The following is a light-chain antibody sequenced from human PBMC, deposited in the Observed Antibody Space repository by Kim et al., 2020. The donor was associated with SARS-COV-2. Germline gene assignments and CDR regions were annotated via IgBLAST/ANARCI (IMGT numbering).Light chain of an antibody. J-gene: IGKJ1*01. CDR2: SAS. CDR1: QSVSSN. Sequence: EIVMTQSPATLSVSPGERATLSCRASQSVSSNLAWYQQKPGQAPRLLIYSASTRATGIPARFSGSGSGTEFTLTISSLQSEDFAVYYCQQYSHWPRTFGQGTKVDSK. V-gene: IGKV3-15*01. CDR3: QQYSHWPRT.